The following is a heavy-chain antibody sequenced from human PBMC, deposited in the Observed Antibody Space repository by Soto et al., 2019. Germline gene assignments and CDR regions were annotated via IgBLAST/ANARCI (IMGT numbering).Heavy chain of an antibody. V-gene: IGHV3-23*01. D-gene: IGHD3-3*01. J-gene: IGHJ6*02. CDR3: AKGTYYDFLYYYYGMDV. CDR1: GFTFSSYA. CDR2: ISGSGGST. Sequence: GGSLRLSCAASGFTFSSYAMSWVRQAPGKGLEWVSAISGSGGSTYYADSVKGRFTISRDNSKNTLYLQMKSLRAEDTAVYYCAKGTYYDFLYYYYGMDVWGQGTTVTVSS.